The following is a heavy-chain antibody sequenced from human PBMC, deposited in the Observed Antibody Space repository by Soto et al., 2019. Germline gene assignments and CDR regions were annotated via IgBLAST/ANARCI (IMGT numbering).Heavy chain of an antibody. CDR1: GFSLTTRGVG. J-gene: IGHJ4*02. V-gene: IGHV2-5*02. D-gene: IGHD3-3*01. Sequence: QITLNESGPTQVKPRQTLTLTCTFSGFSLTTRGVGVGWIRQSPGKAPEWHALIYWDDDKRYSPSLKSRLTITKDTCKNQVVLTMADLDPADTATYYCAHRVLRTVFGLVTTTAIYFDFWGQGTPVAVS. CDR2: IYWDDDK. CDR3: AHRVLRTVFGLVTTTAIYFDF.